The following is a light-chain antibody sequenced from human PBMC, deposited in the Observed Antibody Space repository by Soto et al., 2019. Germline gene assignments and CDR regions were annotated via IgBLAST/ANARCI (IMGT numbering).Light chain of an antibody. CDR2: GAS. Sequence: EIVMTQSPATLSVSPGERATLSCRASQSVSNNLAWYQQKPGQAPRLVIYGASTRATGIPARFTGSGSGTEFTPTISSLQSEDFAFYFCQQYDYWPWTFGQGTKV. CDR1: QSVSNN. CDR3: QQYDYWPWT. V-gene: IGKV3-15*01. J-gene: IGKJ1*01.